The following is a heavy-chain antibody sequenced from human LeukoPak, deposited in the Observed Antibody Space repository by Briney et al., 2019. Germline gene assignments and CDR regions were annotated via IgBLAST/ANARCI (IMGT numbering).Heavy chain of an antibody. CDR2: INHSGYT. CDR1: GVSFNDYY. Sequence: SETLSLTCAVSGVSFNDYYWSWVRQTPGKGLEWIGEINHSGYTNDSPSLKSRVTLSIDTSRKQFSLHRRRVTVADTGIYYCTRMSTGHDYWGQGTLVTVST. V-gene: IGHV4-34*01. J-gene: IGHJ4*02. CDR3: TRMSTGHDY. D-gene: IGHD5/OR15-5a*01.